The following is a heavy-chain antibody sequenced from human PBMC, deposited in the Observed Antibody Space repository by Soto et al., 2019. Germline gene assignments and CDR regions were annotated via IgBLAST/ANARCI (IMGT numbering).Heavy chain of an antibody. J-gene: IGHJ6*02. CDR1: GGTFSSYA. CDR3: ASGYYGDYEDEYYYGMDV. V-gene: IGHV1-69*15. D-gene: IGHD4-17*01. CDR2: IIPIFGTA. Sequence: QVQLVQSGAEVKKPGSSVKVSCKASGGTFSSYAISWVRHAPGQGLEWMGRIIPIFGTANYAQKFQGRVTITADESTSTAYMELSSLRSEDTDVYYCASGYYGDYEDEYYYGMDVWGQGTTVTVSS.